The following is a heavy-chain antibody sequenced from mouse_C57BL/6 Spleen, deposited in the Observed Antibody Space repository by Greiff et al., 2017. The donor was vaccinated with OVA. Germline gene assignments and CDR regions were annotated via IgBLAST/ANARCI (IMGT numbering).Heavy chain of an antibody. V-gene: IGHV5-9-1*02. D-gene: IGHD2-5*01. CDR1: GFTFSSYA. J-gene: IGHJ4*01. CDR2: ISSGGDYI. Sequence: EVQGVESGEGLVKPGGSLKLSCAASGFTFSSYAMSWVRQTPEKRLEWVAYISSGGDYIYYADTVKGRFTISRDNARNTLYLQMSSLKSEDTAMYYGTREGDYYSNHEAMDYWGQGTSVTVSS. CDR3: TREGDYYSNHEAMDY.